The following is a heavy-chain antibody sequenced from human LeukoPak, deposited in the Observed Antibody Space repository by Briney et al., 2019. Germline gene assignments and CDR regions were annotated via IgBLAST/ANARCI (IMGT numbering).Heavy chain of an antibody. J-gene: IGHJ6*02. CDR1: GYTFTSYG. Sequence: ASVKVSCKASGYTFTSYGISWVRQAPGQGLEWMGWISAYNGNTNYAQKLQGRVTMTTDTSTSTAYMELRSLRSDDTAVYYCARDLGGGSPSYYYYYYGMDVWGQGTTVTVSS. D-gene: IGHD2-15*01. CDR2: ISAYNGNT. CDR3: ARDLGGGSPSYYYYYYGMDV. V-gene: IGHV1-18*01.